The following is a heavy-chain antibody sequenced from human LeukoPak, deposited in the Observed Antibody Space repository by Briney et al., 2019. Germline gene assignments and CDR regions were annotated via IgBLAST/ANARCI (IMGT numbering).Heavy chain of an antibody. J-gene: IGHJ6*02. CDR1: GGSISSYY. CDR2: IYYSGST. Sequence: SGTLSLTCIVSGGSISSYYWSWIRQPPGKGLEWIGYIYYSGSTTYNPSLKSRVTISLQTSKKQFSLKLCSVTAEDTAVYYCARSIVVAGIVSDYYYYAMDVWGQGTTVTVSS. D-gene: IGHD6-19*01. V-gene: IGHV4-59*08. CDR3: ARSIVVAGIVSDYYYYAMDV.